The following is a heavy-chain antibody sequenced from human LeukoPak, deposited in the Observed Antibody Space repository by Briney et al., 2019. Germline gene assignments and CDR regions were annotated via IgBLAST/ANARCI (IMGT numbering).Heavy chain of an antibody. V-gene: IGHV3-30*04. CDR2: ISYDGSNK. D-gene: IGHD5-24*01. CDR3: ARDQRRDGYNSYYYYGMDV. CDR1: GFTFSRYA. Sequence: PVRSLRLSCAASGFTFSRYAMHWVRQAPGKGLEWVAIISYDGSNKYYADSVKGRFTISRDNSKNTLYLQMNSLRAEDTAVYYCARDQRRDGYNSYYYYGMDVCGQGTTVTVSS. J-gene: IGHJ6*02.